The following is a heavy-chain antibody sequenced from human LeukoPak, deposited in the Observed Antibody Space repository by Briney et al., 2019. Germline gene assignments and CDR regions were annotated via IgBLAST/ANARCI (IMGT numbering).Heavy chain of an antibody. V-gene: IGHV1-46*01. CDR2: INPSGGST. J-gene: IGHJ4*02. CDR1: GYTFTSYY. Sequence: ASVKVSXKASGYTFTSYYMHWMRQAPGQGLEWMGIINPSGGSTSYAQKFQGRVTMTRDTSTSTVYMELSSLRSEDTAVYYCARGYYDILTGYYLFDYWGQGTLVTVSS. CDR3: ARGYYDILTGYYLFDY. D-gene: IGHD3-9*01.